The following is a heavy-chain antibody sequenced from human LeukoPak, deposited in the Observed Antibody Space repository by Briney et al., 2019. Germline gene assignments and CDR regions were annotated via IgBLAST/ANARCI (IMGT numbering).Heavy chain of an antibody. D-gene: IGHD3-10*01. Sequence: SETLSLTCAVSGGSISSSNWWSWVRQPPGKGLEWIGEIYHSGSTNYNPSLKSRVTISVDKSKNQFSLKLSSVPAADTAVYYCARAEITYNGFDPWGQGTLVTVSS. CDR1: GGSISSSNW. V-gene: IGHV4-4*02. CDR2: IYHSGST. CDR3: ARAEITYNGFDP. J-gene: IGHJ5*02.